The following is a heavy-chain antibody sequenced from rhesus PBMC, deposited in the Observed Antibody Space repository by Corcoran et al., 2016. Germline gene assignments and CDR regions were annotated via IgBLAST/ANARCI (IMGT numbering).Heavy chain of an antibody. J-gene: IGHJ4*01. CDR3: ARVSTVASFDY. CDR2: VSKPSCTNT. V-gene: IGHV3-37*01. D-gene: IGHD4-29*01. CDR1: GFTFSDYG. Sequence: EVQLVESGGGLVQPGGSLRLSCIASGFTFSDYGLAWVRQATGKGLEWVSNVSKPSCTNTYYQDPVKGRLTISRYNAKNTLYLQMNSLRAEDTAVYYCARVSTVASFDYWGQGVLVTVSS.